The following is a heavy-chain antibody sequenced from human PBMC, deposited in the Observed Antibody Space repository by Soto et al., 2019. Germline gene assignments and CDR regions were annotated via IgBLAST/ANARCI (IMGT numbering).Heavy chain of an antibody. D-gene: IGHD3-16*01. CDR1: GLPFSNYA. J-gene: IGHJ4*02. CDR2: ISASGYSA. V-gene: IGHV3-23*01. CDR3: AKGDLLWDPFDL. Sequence: GGCLRRSWAASGLPFSNYAMTWVRQAPGKGLEWVSIISASGYSAYYGGAVKGRFTTSRDNSRSTLYLQMNGLRAEDTAVYYCAKGDLLWDPFDLWGQGTLVTVSS.